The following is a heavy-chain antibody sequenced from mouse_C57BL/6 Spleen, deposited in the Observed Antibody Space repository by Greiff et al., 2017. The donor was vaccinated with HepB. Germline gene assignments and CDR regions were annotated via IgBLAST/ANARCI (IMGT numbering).Heavy chain of an antibody. CDR3: TRLGGYWYFDV. Sequence: VQLVESGAELVRPGASVTLSCKASGYTFTDYEMHWVKQTPVHGLEWIGAIDPETGGTAYNQKFKGKAILTADKSSSTAYMELRSLTSEDSAVYYCTRLGGYWYFDVWGTGTTVTVSS. CDR1: GYTFTDYE. J-gene: IGHJ1*03. V-gene: IGHV1-15*01. CDR2: IDPETGGT.